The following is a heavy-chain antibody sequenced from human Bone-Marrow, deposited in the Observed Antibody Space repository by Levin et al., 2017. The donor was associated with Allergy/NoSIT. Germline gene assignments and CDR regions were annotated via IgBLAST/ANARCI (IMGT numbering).Heavy chain of an antibody. J-gene: IGHJ4*02. CDR3: AKDLYSSRWFRTDY. CDR2: ITSGGGLT. D-gene: IGHD6-13*01. Sequence: RTGGSLRLSCAASGFTFTSYAMNWVRQAPGKGLEWVSAITSGGGLTYYADSVKGRFTISRDNSKNTLYLQMNSLRAEDTAVYYCAKDLYSSRWFRTDYWGQGTLVTVSS. V-gene: IGHV3-23*01. CDR1: GFTFTSYA.